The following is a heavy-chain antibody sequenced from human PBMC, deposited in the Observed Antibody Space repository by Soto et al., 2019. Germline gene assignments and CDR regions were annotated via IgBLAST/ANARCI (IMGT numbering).Heavy chain of an antibody. CDR1: GFIFSNYV. J-gene: IGHJ4*02. CDR2: ISDSGGTS. V-gene: IGHV3-23*04. D-gene: IGHD1-26*01. CDR3: AKRPRALLTFDY. Sequence: EVQLVDSGGGLVQPGGSLRLSCAASGFIFSNYVMSWVRQAPGKGLEWVSSISDSGGTSYYADSVKGRFTISRDNSKNTLYLQMNGLRAEYTAIYYCAKRPRALLTFDYWGQGTLVTVSS.